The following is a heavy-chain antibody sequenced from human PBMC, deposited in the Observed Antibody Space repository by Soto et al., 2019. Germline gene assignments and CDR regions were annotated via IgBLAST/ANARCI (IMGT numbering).Heavy chain of an antibody. CDR2: IIPILGIA. Sequence: QVQLVQSGAEVKKPGSSVKVSCKASGGTFSSYTISWVRQAPGQGLEWMGRIIPILGIANYAQKFQGRVTINAEKSTSTAYMELSSLRSEDTAVYYCARSHYGDYGDYYYYGMDVWGQGTTVTVSS. CDR3: ARSHYGDYGDYYYYGMDV. V-gene: IGHV1-69*02. CDR1: GGTFSSYT. D-gene: IGHD4-17*01. J-gene: IGHJ6*02.